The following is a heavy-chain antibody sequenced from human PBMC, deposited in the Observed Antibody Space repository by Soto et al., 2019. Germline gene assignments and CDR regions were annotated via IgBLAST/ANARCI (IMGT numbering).Heavy chain of an antibody. Sequence: GGSLRLSCAASGFTFSIYAMHWVRQAPGKGLEWVAVISYDGSNKYYADSVKGRFTISRDNSKNTLYLQMNSLRAEDTAVYYCAKMAGVGYYYGMDVWGQGTTVTVSS. J-gene: IGHJ6*02. V-gene: IGHV3-30-3*02. CDR3: AKMAGVGYYYGMDV. CDR1: GFTFSIYA. CDR2: ISYDGSNK.